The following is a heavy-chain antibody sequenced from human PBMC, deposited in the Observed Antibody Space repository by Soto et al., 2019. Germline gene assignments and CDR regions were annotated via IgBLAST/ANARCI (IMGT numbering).Heavy chain of an antibody. J-gene: IGHJ6*03. CDR1: GGSISSSSYY. V-gene: IGHV4-39*01. Sequence: SETLSLTCTVSGGSISSSSYYWGWIRQPPGKGLEWIGSIYYSGSTYYNPSLKSRVTISVDTSKNQFSLKLSSVTAADTAVYYCARQLDCSSTSCYYYYYMDVWGKGTTVTVSS. CDR2: IYYSGST. D-gene: IGHD2-2*01. CDR3: ARQLDCSSTSCYYYYYMDV.